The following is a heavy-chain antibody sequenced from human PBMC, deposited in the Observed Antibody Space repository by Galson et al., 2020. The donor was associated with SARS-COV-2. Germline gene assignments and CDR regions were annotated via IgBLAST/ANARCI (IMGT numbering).Heavy chain of an antibody. CDR3: ARIDYYGLVSYVDS. CDR2: VKKSEST. V-gene: IGHV4-39*07. J-gene: IGHJ4*02. D-gene: IGHD3-10*01. CDR1: DGSITSSSYY. Sequence: SATLSLTCTVSDGSITSSSYYWGWIRQPPGKGLEWIGRVKKSESTPYNPSLKSRLTLSVDTSKKQFSLKLNSMTAAYTAFYCCARIDYYGLVSYVDSWVQGTLVSVSS.